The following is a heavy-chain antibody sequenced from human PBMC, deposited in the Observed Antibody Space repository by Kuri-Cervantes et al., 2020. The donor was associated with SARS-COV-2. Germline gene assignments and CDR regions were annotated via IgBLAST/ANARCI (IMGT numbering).Heavy chain of an antibody. CDR2: INAGNGNT. V-gene: IGHV1-3*01. D-gene: IGHD3-10*01. J-gene: IGHJ6*02. Sequence: ASVKVSCKASGYTFTSYAMHWVRQAPGQRLEWMGWINAGNGNTKYSQKFQGRVTITRDTSASTAYMELSSLRSEDTAVYYCARVPYQALWFYYYYGMDVWGQGTTVTVSS. CDR3: ARVPYQALWFYYYYGMDV. CDR1: GYTFTSYA.